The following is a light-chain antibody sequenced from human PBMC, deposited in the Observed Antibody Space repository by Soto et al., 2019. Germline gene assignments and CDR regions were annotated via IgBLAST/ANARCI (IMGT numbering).Light chain of an antibody. CDR1: QSVSSSY. J-gene: IGKJ2*01. V-gene: IGKV3-20*01. CDR3: NQEGSSPPYT. CDR2: GAS. Sequence: EIVLTQSPGTLSLSPGERATLSCRASQSVSSSYLAWYQQKPGQAPRLLIYGASSRATGIPDRFSGSGTGTDFPLTISRLEPEDFAEYYCNQEGSSPPYTFGQGTKLEIQ.